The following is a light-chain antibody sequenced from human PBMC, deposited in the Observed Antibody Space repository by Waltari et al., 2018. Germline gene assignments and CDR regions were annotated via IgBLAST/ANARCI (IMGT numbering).Light chain of an antibody. V-gene: IGLV2-14*03. CDR3: SSFTSSTTGI. CDR1: SSDSGGYNY. J-gene: IGLJ2*01. Sequence: SALTQPDSVSGSPGQSITISCSGISSDSGGYNYVSWYQQHPGEAPKVIIYDVTNRPSGVANRFSGSKAGSSASLTSSGLQPEDEADYYCSSFTSSTTGIFGGGTKLTVL. CDR2: DVT.